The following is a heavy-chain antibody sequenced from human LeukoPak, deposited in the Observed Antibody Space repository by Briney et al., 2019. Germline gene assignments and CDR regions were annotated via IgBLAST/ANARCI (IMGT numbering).Heavy chain of an antibody. CDR3: ARGIYRPLTERIGRGYGYGVYYYYGMDV. V-gene: IGHV4-39*01. CDR2: IYYSGST. CDR1: GGSITSSSYH. D-gene: IGHD5-18*01. Sequence: PSETLSLTCTVSGGSITSSSYHWGWIRQPPGKGLEWIGIIYYSGSTYYSPSLKSRVTISVDTSKNQFSLKLSSVTAADTAVYYCARGIYRPLTERIGRGYGYGVYYYYGMDVWGQGTTVTVSS. J-gene: IGHJ6*02.